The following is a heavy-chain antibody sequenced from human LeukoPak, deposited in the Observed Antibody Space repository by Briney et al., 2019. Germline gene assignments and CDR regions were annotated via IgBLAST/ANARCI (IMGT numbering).Heavy chain of an antibody. CDR3: ARSPRLPSRNAFDI. CDR2: IYHSGST. Sequence: SETLSLTCAVSGYPISSGYYWGWIRQPPGKGLEWIGSIYHSGSTYYNPSLKSRVTISVDTSKNQFSLKLSSVTAAHTPVYYCARSPRLPSRNAFDIWGQGTMVTVSS. V-gene: IGHV4-38-2*01. CDR1: GYPISSGYY. J-gene: IGHJ3*02.